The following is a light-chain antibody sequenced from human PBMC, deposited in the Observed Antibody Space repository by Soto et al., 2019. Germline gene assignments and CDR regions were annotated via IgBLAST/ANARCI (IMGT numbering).Light chain of an antibody. J-gene: IGLJ3*02. CDR2: DVT. CDR1: SSDGGGYNY. Sequence: QSVLTQPASVSGSTGQSITISCTGNSSDGGGYNYVSWYQQHPGKAPKLMIYDVTNRPSGVSNRFSGSKSGNTASLTISGLQAEDEAEYYCSSYTSSSTPLVFGGGTKLTVL. CDR3: SSYTSSSTPLV. V-gene: IGLV2-14*01.